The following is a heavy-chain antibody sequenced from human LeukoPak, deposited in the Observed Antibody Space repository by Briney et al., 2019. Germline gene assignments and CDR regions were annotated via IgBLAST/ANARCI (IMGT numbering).Heavy chain of an antibody. J-gene: IGHJ5*02. D-gene: IGHD2-15*01. CDR2: ISGSGGST. CDR3: AKAGDIVVVVAATYDQ. V-gene: IGHV3-23*01. Sequence: PGGSLRLSCAASGFNVGSNYMSWVRQTPGKGLEWVSAISGSGGSTYYADSVKGRFTISRDNSKNTLYLQMNSLRAEDTAVYYCAKAGDIVVVVAATYDQWGQGTLVTVSS. CDR1: GFNVGSNY.